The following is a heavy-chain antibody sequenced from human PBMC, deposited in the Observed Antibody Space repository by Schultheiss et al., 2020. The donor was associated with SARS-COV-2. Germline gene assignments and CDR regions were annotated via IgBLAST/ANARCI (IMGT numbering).Heavy chain of an antibody. V-gene: IGHV5-51*01. CDR2: VYPGDSDT. D-gene: IGHD5-18*01. CDR3: ARPKDTAMVTVDY. J-gene: IGHJ4*02. CDR1: GYTFTSYW. Sequence: GESLKISCKGSGYTFTSYWIGWVRQMPGKGLEWMGIVYPGDSDTRYSPSFQGQVTFSADKSVSTAYLQWSSLQTSDTAIYYCARPKDTAMVTVDYWGQGTLVTVSS.